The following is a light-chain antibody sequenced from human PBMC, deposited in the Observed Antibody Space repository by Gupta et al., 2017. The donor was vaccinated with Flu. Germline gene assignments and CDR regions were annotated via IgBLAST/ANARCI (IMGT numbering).Light chain of an antibody. Sequence: DIQMTQSPSSVSASVGDRVTITCRASQGITSCLAWFQQKPGKAPKRLIYAASSLQSGVPSRFSGGGAGTDFSLTISSRQPEEFATNYCQQDNSYPPLTFGGGTKVEIK. J-gene: IGKJ4*01. CDR1: QGITSC. CDR2: AAS. V-gene: IGKV1D-12*01. CDR3: QQDNSYPPLT.